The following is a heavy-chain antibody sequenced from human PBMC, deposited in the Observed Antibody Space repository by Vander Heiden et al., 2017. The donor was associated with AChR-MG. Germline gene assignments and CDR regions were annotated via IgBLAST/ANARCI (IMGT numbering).Heavy chain of an antibody. Sequence: DVQLVQSGAEVKKPGEPLRISCQGSGYRLTSYSITWVRQMPGKGLEWMGRIEPSDSNTNCSPSLQGHVTSSADKSLDSVYLQWNSLKASDTAMYYCAGLYSGYDFRIDNWGQGTLVTVSS. D-gene: IGHD5-12*01. CDR1: GYRLTSYS. V-gene: IGHV5-10-1*03. CDR3: AGLYSGYDFRIDN. CDR2: IEPSDSNT. J-gene: IGHJ1*01.